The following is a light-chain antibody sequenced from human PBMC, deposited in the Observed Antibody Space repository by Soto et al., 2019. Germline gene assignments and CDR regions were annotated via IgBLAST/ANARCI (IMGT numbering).Light chain of an antibody. CDR2: EVS. Sequence: QSALTQPPSASGSPGQSVTVSCTGTSSDVGGYNYVSWYQHHPGKAPQVMIYEVSKRPSGVTDRFSGSKSGNTASLTVSGLQAEDEADYYCSSYAGSNNWVFGGGTKLTVL. CDR3: SSYAGSNNWV. CDR1: SSDVGGYNY. V-gene: IGLV2-8*01. J-gene: IGLJ3*02.